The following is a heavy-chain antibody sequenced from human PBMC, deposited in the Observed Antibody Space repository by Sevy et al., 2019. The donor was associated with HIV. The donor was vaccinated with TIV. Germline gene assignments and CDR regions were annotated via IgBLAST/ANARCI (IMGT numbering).Heavy chain of an antibody. D-gene: IGHD1-26*01. J-gene: IGHJ6*02. CDR1: GFTFSSYS. V-gene: IGHV3-21*01. CDR2: ISSSSSYI. Sequence: GGSLRLSCAASGFTFSSYSMNWVRQAPGKGLEWVSSISSSSSYIYYADSVKGRFTISRDNAKNSLYLQMNSLRAEDTAVYYCARDSVGATGYYYYGMDVWGQETTVTVSS. CDR3: ARDSVGATGYYYYGMDV.